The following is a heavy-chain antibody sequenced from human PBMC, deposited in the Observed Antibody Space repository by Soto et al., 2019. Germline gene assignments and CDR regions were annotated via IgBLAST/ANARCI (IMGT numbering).Heavy chain of an antibody. J-gene: IGHJ6*02. Sequence: QVQLVQSGAEVKKPGSSVKVSCKASGGTFSSYAISWVRQAPGQGLEWMGGIIPICGTANYAQKFQGRVTITADESTSTAYMELSSLRSEDTAVYYCARDRIAAAGTGTYYYYGMDVWGQGTTVTVSS. D-gene: IGHD6-13*01. CDR2: IIPICGTA. CDR1: GGTFSSYA. V-gene: IGHV1-69*01. CDR3: ARDRIAAAGTGTYYYYGMDV.